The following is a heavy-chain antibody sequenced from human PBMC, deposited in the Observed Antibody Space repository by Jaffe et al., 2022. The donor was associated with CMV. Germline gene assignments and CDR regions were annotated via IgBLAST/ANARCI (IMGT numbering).Heavy chain of an antibody. CDR2: IYYSGST. J-gene: IGHJ4*02. Sequence: QLQLQESGPGLVKPSETLSLTCTVSGGSISSSSYYWGWIRQPPGKGLEWIGSIYYSGSTYYNPSLKSRVTISVDTSKNQFSLKLSSVTAADTAVYYCARHLRSSGWYRVFDYWGQGTLVTVSS. D-gene: IGHD6-19*01. CDR1: GGSISSSSYY. CDR3: ARHLRSSGWYRVFDY. V-gene: IGHV4-39*01.